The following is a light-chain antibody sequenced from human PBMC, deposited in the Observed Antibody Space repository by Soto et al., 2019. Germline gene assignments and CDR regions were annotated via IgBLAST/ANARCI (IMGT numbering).Light chain of an antibody. Sequence: EIVMTQSPATLSGSPGERVTLSCRGIQTVDSNFLAWYQQKPGQAPRLLIYGASTRATGIPARFSASGSGTEFTLTISSLQSEDVAVYYCQQYNNWPPLTFGGGTKVDI. J-gene: IGKJ4*01. CDR2: GAS. V-gene: IGKV3-15*01. CDR3: QQYNNWPPLT. CDR1: QTVDSN.